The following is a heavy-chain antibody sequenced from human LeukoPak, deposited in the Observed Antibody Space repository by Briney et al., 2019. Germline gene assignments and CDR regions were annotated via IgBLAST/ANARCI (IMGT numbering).Heavy chain of an antibody. Sequence: GGSLTLSCEAAGFSISGTYMRWVRQTPGRGLEWVSDIYGGGSSYSADSVRGRFIISRDDSKNTLSLQMNNLRLEDTGLYFYARDFVNYLENTGYFPFDLWGQGTRVTVSS. D-gene: IGHD3-9*01. V-gene: IGHV3-66*01. CDR1: GFSISGTY. CDR2: IYGGGSS. J-gene: IGHJ4*02. CDR3: ARDFVNYLENTGYFPFDL.